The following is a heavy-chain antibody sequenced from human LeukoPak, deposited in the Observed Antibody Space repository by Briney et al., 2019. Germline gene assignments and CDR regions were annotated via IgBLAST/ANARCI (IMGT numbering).Heavy chain of an antibody. J-gene: IGHJ4*02. CDR3: ARHGTISSESYFDY. D-gene: IGHD1-14*01. CDR2: IYYSGST. V-gene: IGHV4-39*01. CDR1: GGSISSSSYY. Sequence: SETLSLTCTVSGGSISSSSYYWGWIRQPPGKGLEWIGSIYYSGSTYYNPSLKSRVTGFVDTSKNQVSLRLSSMTAADTAVYYCARHGTISSESYFDYWGQGALVTVSS.